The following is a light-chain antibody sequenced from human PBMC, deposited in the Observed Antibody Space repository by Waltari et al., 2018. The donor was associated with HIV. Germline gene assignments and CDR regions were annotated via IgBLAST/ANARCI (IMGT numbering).Light chain of an antibody. J-gene: IGLJ1*01. CDR3: SSFSSSSTPYV. V-gene: IGLV2-14*01. CDR1: TSDVGGYHY. CDR2: EVS. Sequence: QSGLTQPASVSGSPGQPLTIPCTGTTSDVGGYHYVSCSQQHPGKAPNLIIYEVSKRPSGLANRFSGSKSGNTASLTISGLQPEDETDYYCSSFSSSSTPYVCGTGTKVTVL.